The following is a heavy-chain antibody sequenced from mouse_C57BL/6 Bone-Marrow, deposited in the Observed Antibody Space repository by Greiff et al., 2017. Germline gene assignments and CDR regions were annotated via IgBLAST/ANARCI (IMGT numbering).Heavy chain of an antibody. D-gene: IGHD4-1*01. V-gene: IGHV1-82*01. Sequence: VKLMESGPELVKPGASVKISCKASGYAFSSSWMNWVKQRPGKGLEWIGRIYPGDGDTNYNGKLKGKATLTADKSSSTAYMQLSSLTSEDSAVYFGARARTDWDEFAYWGQGTLVTVSA. CDR3: ARARTDWDEFAY. CDR2: IYPGDGDT. CDR1: GYAFSSSW. J-gene: IGHJ3*01.